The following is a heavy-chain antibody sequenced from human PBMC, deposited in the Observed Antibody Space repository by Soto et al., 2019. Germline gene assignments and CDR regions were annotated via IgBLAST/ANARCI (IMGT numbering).Heavy chain of an antibody. V-gene: IGHV1-69*06. CDR1: GGTFSSYA. CDR2: IIPIFGTA. D-gene: IGHD3-10*01. J-gene: IGHJ6*02. Sequence: QVQLVQSGAEVKKPGSSVKVSCKASGGTFSSYAISWVRQAPGQGLERMGGIIPIFGTANYAQKFQGRVTITADKSTSTAYMELSSLRSEDTAVYYCAKRYGSGSYYYYYYYGMDVWGQGTTVTVSS. CDR3: AKRYGSGSYYYYYYYGMDV.